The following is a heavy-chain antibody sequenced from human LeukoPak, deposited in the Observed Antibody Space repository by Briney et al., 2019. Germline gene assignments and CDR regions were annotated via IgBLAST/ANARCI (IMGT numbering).Heavy chain of an antibody. D-gene: IGHD3-22*01. V-gene: IGHV4-34*01. J-gene: IGHJ3*02. CDR3: ARHGMIVVLWAFDI. CDR1: GGPFSGYF. CDR2: IHNSGTT. Sequence: PSETLSLTCAVSGGPFSGYFWSWIRQSSGKGLERIGEIHNSGTTNYNPPLNSRVTISEDTSKNQFYLKLSSVTAADTAVYYCARHGMIVVLWAFDIWGQGTMVTVSS.